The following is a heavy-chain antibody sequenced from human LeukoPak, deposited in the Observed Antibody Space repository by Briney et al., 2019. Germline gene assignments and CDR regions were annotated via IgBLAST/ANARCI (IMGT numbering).Heavy chain of an antibody. CDR3: ARGSYSNYGNWFDP. CDR1: GGTFSSYA. CDR2: IIPIFGTA. V-gene: IGHV1-69*06. Sequence: GSSVKVSCKASGGTFSSYAISWVRQAPGQGLEWMGGIIPIFGTANYAQKFQGRVTITADKSTSTAYMEPSSLRSEDTAVYYCARGSYSNYGNWFDPWGQGTLVTVSS. D-gene: IGHD4-11*01. J-gene: IGHJ5*02.